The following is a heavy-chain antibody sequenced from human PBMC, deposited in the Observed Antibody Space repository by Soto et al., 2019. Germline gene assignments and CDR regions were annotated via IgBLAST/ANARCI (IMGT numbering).Heavy chain of an antibody. CDR3: ARNAPPEDY. CDR2: ISAYNSNT. V-gene: IGHV1-18*01. CDR1: GYTFTSNA. Sequence: QVQLVQSGAEVKKPGASVKVSCKASGYTFTSNAISWVRQAPGQGLEWMGWISAYNSNTNYAQKLQGRVTMTTDTSTSTAYMDLRRLSSDDTSVYYCARNAPPEDYWGQGTLVTVSS. J-gene: IGHJ4*02.